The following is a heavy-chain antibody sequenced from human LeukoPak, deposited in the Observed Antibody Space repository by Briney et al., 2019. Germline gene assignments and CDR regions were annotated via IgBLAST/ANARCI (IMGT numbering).Heavy chain of an antibody. J-gene: IGHJ6*02. CDR2: VSGSGGST. Sequence: GGSVTLSCSASGFTFSSYAMRWVRQAPGKGLEWVSAVSGSGGSTYYADSVKGRFTISRDNSKNTLYLQMNSLRAEDTAVYYCAKDNPIFGVVISYGMDVWGQGTTVTVSS. CDR1: GFTFSSYA. CDR3: AKDNPIFGVVISYGMDV. D-gene: IGHD3-3*01. V-gene: IGHV3-23*01.